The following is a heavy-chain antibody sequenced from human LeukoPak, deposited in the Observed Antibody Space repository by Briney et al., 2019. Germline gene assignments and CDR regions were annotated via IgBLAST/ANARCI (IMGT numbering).Heavy chain of an antibody. CDR1: GYTFTKYG. D-gene: IGHD1-26*01. CDR2: SNAGNSNT. CDR3: AREADSGSYFDY. J-gene: IGHJ4*02. V-gene: IGHV1-3*02. Sequence: GASVKVSCKASGYTFTKYGIHWVRQAPGQRLEWMGWSNAGNSNTKYSQEFQGRVTITRDTSASTAYMELSSLRSEDMAVYYCAREADSGSYFDYWGLGTLVTVSS.